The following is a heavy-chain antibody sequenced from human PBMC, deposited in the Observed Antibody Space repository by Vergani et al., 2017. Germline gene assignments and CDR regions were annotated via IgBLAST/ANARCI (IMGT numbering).Heavy chain of an antibody. V-gene: IGHV3-30-3*01. Sequence: QVQLVESGGGLVQPGGSLRLSCAASGFTFSSYAMSWVRQAPGKGLEWVAVISYDGSNKYYADSVKGRFTISRDNSKNTLYLQMNSLRAEDTAVYYCARGVSVWFGDGGFDPWGQGTLVTVSS. CDR2: ISYDGSNK. J-gene: IGHJ5*02. CDR1: GFTFSSYA. CDR3: ARGVSVWFGDGGFDP. D-gene: IGHD3-10*01.